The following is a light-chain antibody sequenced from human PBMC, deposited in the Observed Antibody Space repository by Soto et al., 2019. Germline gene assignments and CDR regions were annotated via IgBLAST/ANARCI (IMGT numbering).Light chain of an antibody. Sequence: DIQMTQSPSSLSASVGDRVTITFRASQTSATFINWYQQKSGSAPRLLIYEVSGLQSGVPSRFSGSGSGTHFVLTISNFQPEDSATYFFQQTYINPQTFGQGTKVEIK. CDR3: QQTYINPQT. V-gene: IGKV1-39*01. CDR2: EVS. CDR1: QTSATF. J-gene: IGKJ1*01.